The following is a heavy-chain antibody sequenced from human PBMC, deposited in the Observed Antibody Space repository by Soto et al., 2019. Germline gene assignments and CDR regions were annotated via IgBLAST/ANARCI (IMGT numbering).Heavy chain of an antibody. Sequence: SETLSLTCAVYGGSFSGYYWSWIRQPPGKGLEWIGEINHSGSTNYNPSLKSRVTISVDTSKSQFSLKLSSVTAADTAVYYCARAVDTAMVIDYWGQGTLVTVSS. J-gene: IGHJ4*02. D-gene: IGHD5-18*01. CDR1: GGSFSGYY. CDR2: INHSGST. V-gene: IGHV4-34*01. CDR3: ARAVDTAMVIDY.